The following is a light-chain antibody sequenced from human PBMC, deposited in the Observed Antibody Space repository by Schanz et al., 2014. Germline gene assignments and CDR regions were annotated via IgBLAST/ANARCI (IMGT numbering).Light chain of an antibody. CDR2: DVS. CDR3: QSYDRSLSVVV. CDR1: SSDVGAYNY. Sequence: QSALTQPPSASGSPGQSVSISCTGTSSDVGAYNYVSWYQQHPGRPPKLIIYDVSHRPSGVSDRISGSKSGTSASLAITGLQAEDEADYFCQSYDRSLSVVVFGGGTKLTVL. V-gene: IGLV2-8*01. J-gene: IGLJ2*01.